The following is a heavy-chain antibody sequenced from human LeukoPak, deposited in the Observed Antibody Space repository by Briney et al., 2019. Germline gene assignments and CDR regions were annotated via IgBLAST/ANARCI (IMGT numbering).Heavy chain of an antibody. D-gene: IGHD6-6*01. CDR3: ARSSIEYSSSARPGDAFDI. Sequence: SVKVSCKASGGTFSSYAISWVRQAPGQGLEWMGGIIPIFGTANYAQKFQGRVTITTDKSTSTAYMELSSLRSEDTAVYYCARSSIEYSSSARPGDAFDIWGQGTMVTVSS. J-gene: IGHJ3*02. CDR2: IIPIFGTA. CDR1: GGTFSSYA. V-gene: IGHV1-69*05.